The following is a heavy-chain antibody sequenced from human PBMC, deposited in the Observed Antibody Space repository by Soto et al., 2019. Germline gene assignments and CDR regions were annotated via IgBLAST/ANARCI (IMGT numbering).Heavy chain of an antibody. CDR2: ISPNTGDT. Sequence: QVQLVQSGAEVKKPGASVKVSCRASGYSFTGYYIHWVRQAPGQGLEWIGWISPNTGDTNYAQKLQGRVTLTRDTSISTFYKELSRLRSDDRAVFFCVRADRYNNYRTKDLGGQGTLVTVSS. D-gene: IGHD1-1*01. V-gene: IGHV1-2*02. J-gene: IGHJ5*02. CDR3: VRADRYNNYRTKDL. CDR1: GYSFTGYY.